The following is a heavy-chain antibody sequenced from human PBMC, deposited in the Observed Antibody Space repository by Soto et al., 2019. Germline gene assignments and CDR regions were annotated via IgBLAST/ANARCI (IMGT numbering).Heavy chain of an antibody. CDR2: INHTGGT. Sequence: SSTXSLTCSFDVFSVNVYYFNLIRHPPGKGLEWIGEINHTGGTHYNPSLKSRVTMSVDTSKNQFSLRLSSVTAADTAIYYCATRIKVFGLMITQFEPWGQGTQVTVYS. CDR1: VFSVNVYY. CDR3: ATRIKVFGLMITQFEP. J-gene: IGHJ5*02. V-gene: IGHV4-34*01. D-gene: IGHD3-3*01.